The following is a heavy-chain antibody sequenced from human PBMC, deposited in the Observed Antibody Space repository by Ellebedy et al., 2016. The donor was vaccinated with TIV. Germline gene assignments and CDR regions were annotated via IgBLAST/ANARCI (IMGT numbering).Heavy chain of an antibody. D-gene: IGHD4-17*01. CDR2: ISGDNSTT. J-gene: IGHJ2*01. Sequence: GGSLRLSCAASGFPFSDYSMNWVRQSPGKGLEWITYISGDNSTTYYADSVKGRFTISRDNAKNSVHLQMNSLRDEDTALYYCARAIYGASYLWGRGTLVTVSS. V-gene: IGHV3-48*02. CDR1: GFPFSDYS. CDR3: ARAIYGASYL.